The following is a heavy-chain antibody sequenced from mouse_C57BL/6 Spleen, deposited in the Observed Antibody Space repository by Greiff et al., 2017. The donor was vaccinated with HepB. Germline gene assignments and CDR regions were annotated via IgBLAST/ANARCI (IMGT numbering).Heavy chain of an antibody. CDR3: ARGDSNYAWFAY. CDR2: ISYDGSN. Sequence: EVKLLESGPGLVKPSQSLSLTCSVTGYSITSGYYWNWIRQFPGNKLEWMGYISYDGSNNYNPSLKNRISITRDTSKNQFFLKLNSVTTEDTATYYCARGDSNYAWFAYWGQGTLVTVSA. J-gene: IGHJ3*01. CDR1: GYSITSGYY. D-gene: IGHD2-5*01. V-gene: IGHV3-6*01.